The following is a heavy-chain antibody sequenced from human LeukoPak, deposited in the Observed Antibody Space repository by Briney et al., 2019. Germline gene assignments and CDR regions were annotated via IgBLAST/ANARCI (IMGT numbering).Heavy chain of an antibody. D-gene: IGHD3-3*01. CDR3: AXXQVFWSGYYLS. CDR1: GSNFNMYA. Sequence: GGSLRLSCAASGSNFNMYAMTWVRQAPGKGLEWVSEISGSGSNTYYADSVKARFTISRDNSKKRLYLEMNSLRTEDTAMYYCAXXQVFWSGYYLSWGQGTQVTVSS. J-gene: IGHJ5*02. CDR2: ISGSGSNT. V-gene: IGHV3-23*01.